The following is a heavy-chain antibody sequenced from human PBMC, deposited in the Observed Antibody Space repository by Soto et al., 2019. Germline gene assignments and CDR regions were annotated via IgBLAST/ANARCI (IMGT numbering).Heavy chain of an antibody. D-gene: IGHD3-3*01. V-gene: IGHV1-2*04. CDR1: GYTFTGYY. CDR2: INPNSGGT. J-gene: IGHJ4*02. CDR3: ARVAHYDFWSGYVFDY. Sequence: GASVKVSCKASGYTFTGYYMHWVRQAPGQGLEWMGWINPNSGGTNYAQKFQGWVTMTRDTSISTAYMELSRLRSDDTAVYYCARVAHYDFWSGYVFDYWGQGTLVTVSS.